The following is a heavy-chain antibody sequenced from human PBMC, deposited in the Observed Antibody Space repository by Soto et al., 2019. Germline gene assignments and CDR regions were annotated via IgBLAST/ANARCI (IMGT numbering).Heavy chain of an antibody. CDR2: MNPNSGNT. D-gene: IGHD6-6*01. CDR1: GYTFTSYD. Sequence: QVQLVQSGAEVKKPGASVKVSCKASGYTFTSYDINWVRQATGQGLEWMGWMNPNSGNTGYAQKFQGRVTMTRNTSISTAYMELSRLRSEDTAVYYCARDYIGSDPQSNYMDVWGKGTTVTVSS. V-gene: IGHV1-8*01. J-gene: IGHJ6*03. CDR3: ARDYIGSDPQSNYMDV.